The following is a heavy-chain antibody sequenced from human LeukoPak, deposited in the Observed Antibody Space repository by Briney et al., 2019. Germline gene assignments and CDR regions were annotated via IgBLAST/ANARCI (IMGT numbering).Heavy chain of an antibody. D-gene: IGHD6-6*01. J-gene: IGHJ3*02. Sequence: SETLSLTCTVSGGSISSYYWSWIRQPPGKGLEWIGYIYYSGSTNYNPSLKSRVTISVDTSKNQFSLKLSSVTAADTAVYYCARSLMYSSSLGLVPYAFDIWGQGTMVTVSS. V-gene: IGHV4-59*01. CDR3: ARSLMYSSSLGLVPYAFDI. CDR2: IYYSGST. CDR1: GGSISSYY.